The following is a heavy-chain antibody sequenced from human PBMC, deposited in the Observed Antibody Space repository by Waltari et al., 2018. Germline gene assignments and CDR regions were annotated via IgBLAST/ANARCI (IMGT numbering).Heavy chain of an antibody. Sequence: QMQLVQSGAEVKKPGASVKVSCKASGYPFSDYDINWVRQATGHGLEWMGWINPKSGNPVSAQNFQDRVTITRDPSTSTVYMELSSLRSDDAAVYYCARVHYDFWSGYYIWGQGTLVTVPS. J-gene: IGHJ4*02. V-gene: IGHV1-8*02. D-gene: IGHD3-3*01. CDR2: INPKSGNP. CDR3: ARVHYDFWSGYYI. CDR1: GYPFSDYD.